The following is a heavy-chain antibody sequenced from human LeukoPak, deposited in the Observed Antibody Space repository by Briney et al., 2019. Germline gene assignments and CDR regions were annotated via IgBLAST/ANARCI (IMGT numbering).Heavy chain of an antibody. CDR1: GFTFSSYW. J-gene: IGHJ4*02. Sequence: PGGSLRLSCAASGFTFSSYWMHWVRQAPGKGLVWVSRISSDGSSTSYADSVKGRFTISRDNAKNTLYLQMNSLSAEDTAVYYCAGPNSYGYPALKYWGQGTLVTVSS. CDR3: AGPNSYGYPALKY. CDR2: ISSDGSST. V-gene: IGHV3-74*01. D-gene: IGHD5-18*01.